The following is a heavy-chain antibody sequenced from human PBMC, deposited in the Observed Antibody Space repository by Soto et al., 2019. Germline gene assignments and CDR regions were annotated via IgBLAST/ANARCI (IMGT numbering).Heavy chain of an antibody. D-gene: IGHD3-9*01. CDR2: ISGSGGRT. J-gene: IGHJ6*03. CDR3: AKSCDWYFCFMDV. CDR1: GFTFSSYA. V-gene: IGHV3-23*01. Sequence: ESGGGLIQPGGSLRLSCAASGFTFSSYAMSWVRQAPGKGLEWVSAISGSGGRTYYADSVKGRFTISRDDSKNTLYLQMNSLRAEDTALYYCAKSCDWYFCFMDVWGKGTTVTVSS.